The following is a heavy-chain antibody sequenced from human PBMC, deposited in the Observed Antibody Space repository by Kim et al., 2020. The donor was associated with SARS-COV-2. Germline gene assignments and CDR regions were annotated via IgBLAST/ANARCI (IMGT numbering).Heavy chain of an antibody. J-gene: IGHJ4*02. D-gene: IGHD3-10*01. CDR2: P. V-gene: IGHV1-69*01. CDR3: TTLRASLPF. Sequence: PNYAQKVQGRVTISADESTNTAYMELSTLRSDDTAVYYCTTLRASLPFWGQGTRVTVSS.